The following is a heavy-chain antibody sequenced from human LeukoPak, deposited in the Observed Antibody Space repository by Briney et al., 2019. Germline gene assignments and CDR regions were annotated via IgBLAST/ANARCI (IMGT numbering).Heavy chain of an antibody. CDR3: ARGYSYGFVSWFDP. CDR1: GYTFTSYD. CDR2: MNPNSGNT. D-gene: IGHD5-18*01. Sequence: ASVEVSCKASGYTFTSYDINWVRQATGQGLEWMGWMNPNSGNTGCAQKFQGRVTMTRNTSISTAYMELSSLRSEDTAVYYCARGYSYGFVSWFDPWGQGTLVTVSS. V-gene: IGHV1-8*01. J-gene: IGHJ5*02.